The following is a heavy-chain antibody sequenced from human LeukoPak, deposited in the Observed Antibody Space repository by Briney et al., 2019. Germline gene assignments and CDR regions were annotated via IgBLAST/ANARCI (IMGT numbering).Heavy chain of an antibody. CDR1: GFTFSSYW. CDR2: IKQDGSEK. J-gene: IGHJ4*02. Sequence: PGGSLRLSCAASGFTFSSYWMSWVRQAPGKGLEWVANIKQDGSEKYYVDSVKGRFTISRDNAKNSLYLQMNSLRAEDTAVYYCAREGSRIVATTYEDYWGQGTLVTVSS. V-gene: IGHV3-7*01. CDR3: AREGSRIVATTYEDY. D-gene: IGHD5-12*01.